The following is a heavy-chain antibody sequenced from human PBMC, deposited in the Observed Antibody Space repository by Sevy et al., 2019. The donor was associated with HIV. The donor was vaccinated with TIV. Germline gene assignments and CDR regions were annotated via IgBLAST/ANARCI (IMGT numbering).Heavy chain of an antibody. CDR3: AGENAWGRGYS. D-gene: IGHD1-26*01. V-gene: IGHV4-59*08. CDR1: GGSITSLY. J-gene: IGHJ4*02. Sequence: SETLSLTCTVSGGSITSLYWNWIRQLPGKGLEWIANIYYNGHINYNPSLKSRVTLSLDTSKNQFSLRLSSVTAADTAMYYCAGENAWGRGYSWGQGTLVTDSS. CDR2: IYYNGHI.